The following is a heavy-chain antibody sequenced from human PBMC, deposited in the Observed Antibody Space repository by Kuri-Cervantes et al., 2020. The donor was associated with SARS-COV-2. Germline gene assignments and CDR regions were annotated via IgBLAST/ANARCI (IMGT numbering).Heavy chain of an antibody. CDR2: IRGGGYTT. V-gene: IGHV3-23*01. Sequence: GESLKISCAPSGFTFSRYAMTWVRQAPGKGLEWISAIRGGGYTTYYADSVKGRFTISRDNFKNTLYLQMNNLRAEDTAVYYCAKDPNGDYVGAFDFWGQGTLVTVSS. J-gene: IGHJ3*01. CDR3: AKDPNGDYVGAFDF. CDR1: GFTFSRYA. D-gene: IGHD4-17*01.